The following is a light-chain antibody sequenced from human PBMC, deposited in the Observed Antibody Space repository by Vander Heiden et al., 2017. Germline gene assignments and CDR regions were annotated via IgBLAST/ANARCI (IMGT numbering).Light chain of an antibody. CDR1: SSDIGDFNY. CDR2: EVT. J-gene: IGLJ1*01. CDR3: SAYGGSEYRFV. Sequence: QSALTQPPSASGPPGQSATTPCTGTSSDIGDFNYVSWYQQHPGKAPKLVIYEVTQRPAGVPDRFSGSRSGTTASLTVSGLQAEDEADYDCSAYGGSEYRFVFGTGTRVTVL. V-gene: IGLV2-8*01.